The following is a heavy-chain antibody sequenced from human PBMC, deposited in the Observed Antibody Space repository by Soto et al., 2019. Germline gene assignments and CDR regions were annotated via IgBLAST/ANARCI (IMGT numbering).Heavy chain of an antibody. V-gene: IGHV3-23*01. CDR1: GFTFSNYA. J-gene: IGHJ6*02. D-gene: IGHD2-21*02. Sequence: EMQLLESGVGLVQPGGSLRLSCTASGFTFSNYAMTWVRQAPGKGLNWVSTINNVGYIYDADSVKGRFTISRDYARNPLYLQMNSRRVEDTAGYYCAKRGDGSARYNYGMEVWCQGTTVSVSS. CDR2: INNVGYI. CDR3: AKRGDGSARYNYGMEV.